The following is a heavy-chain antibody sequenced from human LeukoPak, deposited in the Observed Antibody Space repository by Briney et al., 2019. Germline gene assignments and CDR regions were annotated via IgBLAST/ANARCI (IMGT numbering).Heavy chain of an antibody. D-gene: IGHD6-19*01. CDR3: ARISFPAYSSGWYDY. CDR1: GYTLTGYY. J-gene: IGHJ4*02. Sequence: GASVKVSCKASGYTLTGYYMHWVRQAPGQGLEWMGWINPNSGGTNYAQKFQGRVTMTRDTSISTAYMELSRLRSDDTAVYYCARISFPAYSSGWYDYWGQGTLVTVSS. CDR2: INPNSGGT. V-gene: IGHV1-2*02.